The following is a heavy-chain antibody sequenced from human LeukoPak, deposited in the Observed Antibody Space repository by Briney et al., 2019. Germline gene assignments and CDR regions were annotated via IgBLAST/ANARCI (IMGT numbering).Heavy chain of an antibody. CDR3: ATNSYYYDSSGYPLNAFDI. CDR2: FDPEDGET. V-gene: IGHV1-24*01. D-gene: IGHD3-22*01. Sequence: ASVKVSCKVSGYTLTELSMHWVRQAPGKGLEWMGGFDPEDGETIYAQKFQGRVTMTEDTSTDTAYMELSSLRSEDTAVYYCATNSYYYDSSGYPLNAFDIWGQGTMVTVSS. J-gene: IGHJ3*02. CDR1: GYTLTELS.